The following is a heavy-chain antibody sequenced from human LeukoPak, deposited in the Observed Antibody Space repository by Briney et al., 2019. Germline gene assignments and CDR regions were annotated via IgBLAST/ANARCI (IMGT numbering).Heavy chain of an antibody. J-gene: IGHJ4*02. Sequence: GGSLRLSCAASGFTFNNAWMNWVRQAPGKGLEWVSAFSGGGDSFYADSVRGRFSVSADKSKNILYLQMNSLRVEDTAVYFCAKEYDSGGYGAYFDYWGQGTLVTVSS. CDR2: FSGGGDS. CDR3: AKEYDSGGYGAYFDY. CDR1: GFTFNNAW. V-gene: IGHV3-23*01. D-gene: IGHD3-10*01.